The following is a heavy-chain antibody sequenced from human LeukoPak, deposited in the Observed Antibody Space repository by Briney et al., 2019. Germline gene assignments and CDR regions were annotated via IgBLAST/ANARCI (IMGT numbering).Heavy chain of an antibody. D-gene: IGHD2-8*01. CDR1: GYTFTSYD. CDR3: ARGARLYCTNGVCPLGY. J-gene: IGHJ4*02. V-gene: IGHV1-8*01. Sequence: ASVKVSCKASGYTFTSYDINWVRQATGQGLEWMRWMNPNSGNTGYAQKFQGRVTMTRNTSISTAYMELSSLRSEDTAVYYCARGARLYCTNGVCPLGYWGQGTLVTVSS. CDR2: MNPNSGNT.